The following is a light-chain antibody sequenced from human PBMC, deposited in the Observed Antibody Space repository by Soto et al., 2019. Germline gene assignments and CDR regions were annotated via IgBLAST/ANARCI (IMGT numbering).Light chain of an antibody. V-gene: IGKV3-20*01. CDR1: QSVSSTY. CDR2: DAS. J-gene: IGKJ5*01. Sequence: EIVLTQSPGTLSLSPGERATLSCRASQSVSSTYLAWYQQKPGQAPRLLIYDASRRATGIPDRFSGSGSGTDFTLTISRLEPEDFAVYYCQHYGSSAPITFGQGTRLEIK. CDR3: QHYGSSAPIT.